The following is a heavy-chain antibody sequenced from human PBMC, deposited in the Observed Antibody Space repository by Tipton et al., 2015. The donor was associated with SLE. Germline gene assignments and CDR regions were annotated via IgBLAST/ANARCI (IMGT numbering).Heavy chain of an antibody. CDR1: GYSISSGYY. Sequence: TLSLTCAVSGYSISSGYYWGWIRQPPGKGLEWIGSIYHSGSTYYNPSLKSRVTISVDTSKNQFSLKLSSVTAADTAVYYCASYCGGDCSGSHFGAFDIWGQGTMVTVSS. D-gene: IGHD2-21*01. CDR3: ASYCGGDCSGSHFGAFDI. CDR2: IYHSGST. V-gene: IGHV4-38-2*01. J-gene: IGHJ3*02.